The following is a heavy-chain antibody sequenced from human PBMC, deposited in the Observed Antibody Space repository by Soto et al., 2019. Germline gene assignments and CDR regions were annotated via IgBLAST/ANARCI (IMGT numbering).Heavy chain of an antibody. J-gene: IGHJ5*02. D-gene: IGHD2-2*01. CDR3: AQTPALSIVLVPAAMIQNWFDP. V-gene: IGHV1-69*02. CDR2: IIPILGIA. Sequence: QVQLVQSGAEVKKPGSSVKVSCKASGGTFSSYTISWVRQAPGQGLEWMGRIIPILGIANYAQKFQGRVTMTADKSTSTAYMELSSLRSEDTAVYYCAQTPALSIVLVPAAMIQNWFDPWGQGTLVTVSS. CDR1: GGTFSSYT.